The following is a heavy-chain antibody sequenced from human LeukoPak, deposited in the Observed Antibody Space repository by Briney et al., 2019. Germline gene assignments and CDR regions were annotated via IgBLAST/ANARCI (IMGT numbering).Heavy chain of an antibody. CDR1: GYSFSNYW. V-gene: IGHV5-51*01. CDR2: IYPGDSDT. CDR3: ARCHGYSGYEVPDAFDI. J-gene: IGHJ3*02. D-gene: IGHD5-12*01. Sequence: TGESLKISCKGSGYSFSNYWIGWVRQMPGKGLEWMGIIYPGDSDTRYRSSFQGQVTISADKSINTAYLQWSSLKASDTAMYYCARCHGYSGYEVPDAFDIWGQGTMVTVSS.